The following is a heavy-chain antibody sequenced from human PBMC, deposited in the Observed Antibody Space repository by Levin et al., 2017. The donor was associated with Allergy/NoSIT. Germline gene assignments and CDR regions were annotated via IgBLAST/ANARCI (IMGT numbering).Heavy chain of an antibody. Sequence: GESLKISCAASGFTFSSYGMHWVRQAPGKGLEWVAVIWYDGSNKYYADSVKGRFTISRDNSKNTLYLQMNSLRAEDTAVYYCARDVVAAAGMNYYYYMDVWGKGTTVTVSS. J-gene: IGHJ6*03. CDR1: GFTFSSYG. V-gene: IGHV3-33*01. CDR3: ARDVVAAAGMNYYYYMDV. CDR2: IWYDGSNK. D-gene: IGHD6-13*01.